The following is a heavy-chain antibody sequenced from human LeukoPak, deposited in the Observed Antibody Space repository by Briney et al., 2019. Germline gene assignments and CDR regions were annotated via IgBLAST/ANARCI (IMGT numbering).Heavy chain of an antibody. CDR2: INTNTGNP. D-gene: IGHD3-9*01. Sequence: ASVKVSCKASGYTFTSYAMHWVRQAPGQGLEWMGWINTNTGNPTYAQGFTGRFVFSLDTSVSTAYLQISSLKAEDTAVYYCALPRAHLRYFDWFDPWGQGTLVTVSS. CDR1: GYTFTSYA. CDR3: ALPRAHLRYFDWFDP. V-gene: IGHV7-4-1*02. J-gene: IGHJ5*02.